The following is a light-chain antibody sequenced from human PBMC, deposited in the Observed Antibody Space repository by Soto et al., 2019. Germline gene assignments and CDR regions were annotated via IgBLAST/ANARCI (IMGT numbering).Light chain of an antibody. J-gene: IGKJ1*01. CDR3: QQYGRSPWT. V-gene: IGKV3-20*01. Sequence: EIVLTQSPGTLSLSPGERATLSCRASQSVTSSYLAWYQQKPGQAPRLLIYGASSRATGIPDRFSGSGSGTDFTLTIRRLEPEDFAVYYCQQYGRSPWTFGQGTKVEIK. CDR1: QSVTSSY. CDR2: GAS.